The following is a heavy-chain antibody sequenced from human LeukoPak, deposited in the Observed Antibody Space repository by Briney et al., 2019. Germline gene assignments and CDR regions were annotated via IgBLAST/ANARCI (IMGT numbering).Heavy chain of an antibody. CDR2: IYTSGST. Sequence: PSETLSLTCTVSGGSISSYYWSWIRQPAGKGLEWIGRIYTSGSTNYNPSLKSRVTMSVDTSKNQFSLKLSSVTAPDTAVYYCARGGIVGATFHFHDAFDIWGQGTMVTVSS. J-gene: IGHJ3*02. V-gene: IGHV4-4*07. CDR1: GGSISSYY. D-gene: IGHD1-26*01. CDR3: ARGGIVGATFHFHDAFDI.